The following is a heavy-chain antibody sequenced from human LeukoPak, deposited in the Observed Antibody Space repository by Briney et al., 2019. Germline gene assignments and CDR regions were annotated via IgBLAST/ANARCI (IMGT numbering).Heavy chain of an antibody. CDR1: GYTFRSGYA. D-gene: IGHD6-19*01. CDR2: SRHNVNT. CDR3: ARGWGSRYSSGWYYF. V-gene: IGHV4-38-2*02. Sequence: SETLSLTCRVSGYTFRSGYAWAWIRQPPGQGLEWIGSSRHNVNTHYNPSLKSRVTISVDTSKNQFSLKLSSVTAADTAVYYCARGWGSRYSSGWYYFWGQGTLVTVSS. J-gene: IGHJ4*02.